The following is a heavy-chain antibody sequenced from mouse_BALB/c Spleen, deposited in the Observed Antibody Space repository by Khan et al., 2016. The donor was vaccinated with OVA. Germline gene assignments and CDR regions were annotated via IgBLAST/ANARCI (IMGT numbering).Heavy chain of an antibody. V-gene: IGHV1-9*01. CDR1: GYTFSSYW. Sequence: QVQLQQSGAELMKSGASVKISCKATGYTFSSYWIEWVKQRPGHGLEWIGEILPGRGNSNYNEKFKDKATFTADTSSNIAYMQLSSLTSEDSAVYYCARGAGTTYSMDYWGQGTSVTVSS. CDR3: ARGAGTTYSMDY. CDR2: ILPGRGNS. D-gene: IGHD4-1*01. J-gene: IGHJ4*01.